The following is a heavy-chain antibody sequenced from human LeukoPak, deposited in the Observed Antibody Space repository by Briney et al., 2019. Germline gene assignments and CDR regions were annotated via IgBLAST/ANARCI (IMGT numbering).Heavy chain of an antibody. CDR1: GGSISSYY. CDR2: IYYSGST. V-gene: IGHV4-30-4*08. Sequence: SETLSLTCTVSGGSISSYYWSWIRQPPGKGLEWIGYIYYSGSTYYNPSLKSRVTISVDTSKNQFSLKLSSVTAADTAVYYCARDNTGWFDPWGQGTLVTVSS. D-gene: IGHD5-18*01. CDR3: ARDNTGWFDP. J-gene: IGHJ5*02.